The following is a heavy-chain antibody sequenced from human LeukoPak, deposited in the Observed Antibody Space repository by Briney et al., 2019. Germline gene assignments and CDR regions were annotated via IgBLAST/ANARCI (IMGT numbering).Heavy chain of an antibody. CDR3: AREGTGQWLADY. CDR1: GFTFSDYY. V-gene: IGHV3-11*06. Sequence: PGGSLRLACAASGFTFSDYYMNWIRQAPGKGLEWVSYISDSGGYTHYADSVKGRFTISRDNAKNYLYLQMNSLRAEDTAVYYCAREGTGQWLADYWGQGTLVTVSS. J-gene: IGHJ4*02. D-gene: IGHD6-19*01. CDR2: ISDSGGYT.